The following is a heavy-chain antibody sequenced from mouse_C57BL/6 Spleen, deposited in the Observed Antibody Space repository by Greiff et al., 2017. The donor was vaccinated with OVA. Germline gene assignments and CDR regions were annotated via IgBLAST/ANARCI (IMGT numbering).Heavy chain of an antibody. CDR3: SRWRELGRLFAY. D-gene: IGHD4-1*01. CDR1: GYTFTSYW. CDR2: IYPGSGST. J-gene: IGHJ3*01. V-gene: IGHV1-55*01. Sequence: VQLQQSGAELVKPGASVKMSCKASGYTFTSYWITWVKQRPGQGLEWIGDIYPGSGSTKYNEKFKSKATLTVDTSSSTAYMQLSSLTSDDSAVYYCSRWRELGRLFAYWGQGTLVTVSA.